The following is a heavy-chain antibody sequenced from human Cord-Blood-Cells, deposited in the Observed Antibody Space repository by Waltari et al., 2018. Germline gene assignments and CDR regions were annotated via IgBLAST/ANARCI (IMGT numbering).Heavy chain of an antibody. J-gene: IGHJ3*02. Sequence: EVQLVESGGGLVKPGGSLRLSCEASGFPFSAFSMNGVRQAPGKGLEWVSSISSSSSYIYYADSVKGRFTISRDNAKNSLYLQMNSLRAEDTAVYYCARDPRRANWGAFDIWGQGTMVTVSS. CDR2: ISSSSSYI. D-gene: IGHD7-27*01. CDR3: ARDPRRANWGAFDI. V-gene: IGHV3-21*01. CDR1: GFPFSAFS.